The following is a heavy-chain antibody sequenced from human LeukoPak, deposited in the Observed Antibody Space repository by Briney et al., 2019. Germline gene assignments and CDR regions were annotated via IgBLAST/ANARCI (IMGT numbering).Heavy chain of an antibody. CDR1: GFTFSSYG. CDR3: AKDLRNPPDY. CDR2: IRYDGSNK. V-gene: IGHV3-30*02. J-gene: IGHJ4*02. Sequence: GGPLRLSCAASGFTFSSYGMHWVRQAPGKGLEWVAFIRYDGSNKYYADSVKGRFTISRDNSKNTLYLQMNSLRAEDTAVYYCAKDLRNPPDYWGQGTLVAVSS.